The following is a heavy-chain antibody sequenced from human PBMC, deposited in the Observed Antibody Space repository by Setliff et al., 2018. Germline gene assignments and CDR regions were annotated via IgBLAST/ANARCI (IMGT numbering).Heavy chain of an antibody. CDR1: GYTFTGYY. J-gene: IGHJ6*02. V-gene: IGHV1-2*04. CDR3: AKHGAYNDFLTGYNFYYDMDV. CDR2: INPNSGGT. Sequence: ASVKVSCKASGYTFTGYYMHWVRQAPGQGLEWMGWINPNSGGTNYAQKFQGWVTMTRDTSISTAYMELSRLRSDDTAVYYCAKHGAYNDFLTGYNFYYDMDVWGQGTTVTVSS. D-gene: IGHD3-9*01.